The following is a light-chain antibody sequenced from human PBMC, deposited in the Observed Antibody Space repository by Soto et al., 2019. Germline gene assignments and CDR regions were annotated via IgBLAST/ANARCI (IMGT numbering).Light chain of an antibody. CDR3: AAWDDSLNGYA. CDR2: SNN. Sequence: QSVLTQPPSASGTPGQRVTISCSGGSSNIGSNAVNWYRQLPGTAPKLLIHSNNQRPSGVPDRFSGSKSGTSASLAISGLQSEDEADYYCAAWDDSLNGYAFGTGTKVTVL. V-gene: IGLV1-44*01. J-gene: IGLJ1*01. CDR1: SSNIGSNA.